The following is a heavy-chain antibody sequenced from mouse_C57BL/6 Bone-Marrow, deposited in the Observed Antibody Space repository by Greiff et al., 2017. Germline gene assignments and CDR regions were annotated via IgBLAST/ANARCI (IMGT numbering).Heavy chain of an antibody. Sequence: QVQLQQPGAELVKPGASVKLSCKASGYTFTSYWMQWVKQRPGQGLEWIGEIDPSDGNTNYNHKFKGKATLTVDTSSSTAYMQRRSLTSEDSAVYYCAAFYGYIYCCYFWGQGTTLTVSS. CDR2: IDPSDGNT. J-gene: IGHJ2*01. CDR3: AAFYGYIYCCYF. D-gene: IGHD2-9*01. V-gene: IGHV1-50*01. CDR1: GYTFTSYW.